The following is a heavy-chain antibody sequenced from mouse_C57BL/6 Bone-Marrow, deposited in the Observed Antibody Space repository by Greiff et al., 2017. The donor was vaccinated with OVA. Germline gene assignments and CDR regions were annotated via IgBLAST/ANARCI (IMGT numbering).Heavy chain of an antibody. CDR1: GYAFTNYL. Sequence: QVQLQQSGAELVRPGTSVKVSCKASGYAFTNYLIEWVKQRPGQGLEWIGVINPGSGGTNYNEKFKGKATLTADKSSSTAYMQLSSLTSEDSAVYVCAREGLWLQRPYAMDYWGQGTSVTVSS. V-gene: IGHV1-54*01. J-gene: IGHJ4*01. D-gene: IGHD2-2*01. CDR3: AREGLWLQRPYAMDY. CDR2: INPGSGGT.